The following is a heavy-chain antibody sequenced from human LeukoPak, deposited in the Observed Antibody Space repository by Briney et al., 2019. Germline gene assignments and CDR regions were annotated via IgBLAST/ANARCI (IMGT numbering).Heavy chain of an antibody. D-gene: IGHD3-22*01. Sequence: PSETLSLTCTVSGASISSTGYYWSWIRQHPGKGLEWIGYIYYSGSTYYNPSLKSRVTISVDTSKNQFSLKLSSVTAADTAVYYCARARRRYYDSSGYSNWGQGTLVTVSS. V-gene: IGHV4-31*03. CDR1: GASISSTGYY. CDR3: ARARRRYYDSSGYSN. J-gene: IGHJ4*02. CDR2: IYYSGST.